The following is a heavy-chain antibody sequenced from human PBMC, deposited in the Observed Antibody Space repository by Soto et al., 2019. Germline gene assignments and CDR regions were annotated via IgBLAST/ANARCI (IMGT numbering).Heavy chain of an antibody. Sequence: QVQLVQSGAEVKKPGSSVKVSCKASGGIFTRYDIRWVRQAPGQGLEWMGAIIPIFDTANYAQKFQGRLTITADATTSSAYMELGSLSSEDTAIYYCAINEGRDVSNFDYWGQGTLVTVSS. CDR2: IIPIFDTA. CDR3: AINEGRDVSNFDY. V-gene: IGHV1-69*01. J-gene: IGHJ4*02. D-gene: IGHD2-15*01. CDR1: GGIFTRYD.